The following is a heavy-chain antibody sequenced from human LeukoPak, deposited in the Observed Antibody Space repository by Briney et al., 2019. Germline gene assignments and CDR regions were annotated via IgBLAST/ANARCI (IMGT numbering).Heavy chain of an antibody. V-gene: IGHV3-21*04. J-gene: IGHJ4*02. CDR1: GFTFSSSA. CDR2: INQISSHI. Sequence: GGSLRLSCAASGFTFSSSAMNWVRQAPGKGLEWVSSINQISSHIYYAESVRGRFSISRDNAKNSVYLQMNSLRAEDTAVYYCARTRYNWNDGFFDYWGQGTLVTVSS. D-gene: IGHD1-1*01. CDR3: ARTRYNWNDGFFDY.